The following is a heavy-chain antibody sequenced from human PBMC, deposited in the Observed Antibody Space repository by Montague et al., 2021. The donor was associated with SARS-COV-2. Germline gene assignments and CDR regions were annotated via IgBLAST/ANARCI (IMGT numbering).Heavy chain of an antibody. CDR1: GGSFSGYY. V-gene: IGHV4-34*01. D-gene: IGHD2-2*01. CDR3: TKEGYQVRWSDYYYYGMDV. J-gene: IGHJ6*02. CDR2: INHSGST. Sequence: SETLSLTCAVYGGSFSGYYWSWIRQPPGKGLEWIGEINHSGSTNYNPSLKIRVTISVDTSKNQLSLKLSSVTAADTAVYYCTKEGYQVRWSDYYYYGMDVWGQGTTVTVSS.